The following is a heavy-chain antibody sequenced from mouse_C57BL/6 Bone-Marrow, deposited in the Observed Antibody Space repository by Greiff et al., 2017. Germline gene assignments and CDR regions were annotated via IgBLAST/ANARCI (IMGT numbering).Heavy chain of an antibody. CDR3: ARAGLRYYAMDY. D-gene: IGHD2-4*01. CDR1: GYSITSGYY. CDR2: ISYDGSN. V-gene: IGHV3-6*01. Sequence: VQLKESGPGLVKPSQSLSLTCSVTGYSITSGYYWNWIRQFPGNKLEWMGYISYDGSNNYNPSLKNRISITRDTSKNQFFLKLNSVTTEDTATYYCARAGLRYYAMDYWGQGTSVTVSS. J-gene: IGHJ4*01.